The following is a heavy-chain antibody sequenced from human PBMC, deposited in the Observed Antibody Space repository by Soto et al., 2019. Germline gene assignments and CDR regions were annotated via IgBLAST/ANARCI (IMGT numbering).Heavy chain of an antibody. Sequence: QVQLQESGPGLVRPSQTLSLTCTVSGGSINSGDSYWNWIRQHPEKGLEWIGYIHYRGSTFYNPSLKSRIIISVDTSKNQFSLSLSSVTAADTAGYYCARDAPGVAPYWGQGTQVTVSS. D-gene: IGHD2-15*01. CDR2: IHYRGST. CDR3: ARDAPGVAPY. J-gene: IGHJ4*02. CDR1: GGSINSGDSY. V-gene: IGHV4-31*03.